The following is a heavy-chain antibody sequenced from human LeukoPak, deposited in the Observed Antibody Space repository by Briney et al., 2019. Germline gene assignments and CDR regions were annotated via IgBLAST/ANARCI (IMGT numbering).Heavy chain of an antibody. CDR2: IYSGGST. J-gene: IGHJ4*02. V-gene: IGHV3-66*01. CDR1: GYTFSSDY. CDR3: AMLGGFFDY. Sequence: GGSLRLSCAASGYTFSSDYMSWVRQAPGKGLEWVSVIYSGGSTYYADSVKGRFTISRDNSKNTLYLQMDSLRAEDTAVYYCAMLGGFFDYWGQGTLVTVSS. D-gene: IGHD1-26*01.